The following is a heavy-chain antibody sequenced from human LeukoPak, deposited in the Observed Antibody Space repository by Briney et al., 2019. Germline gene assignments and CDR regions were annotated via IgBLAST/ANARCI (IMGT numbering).Heavy chain of an antibody. V-gene: IGHV3-21*01. CDR1: GFTFSSYS. Sequence: PGGSLRLSCAASGFTFSSYSMNWVRQAPGKGLEWVSSISSSSSYIYYADSVKGRFTISRDNAKNSLYLQMNSLRAEDTAVYYCARDKSLANDGWFDPWGQGTLVTVSS. D-gene: IGHD1-1*01. CDR3: ARDKSLANDGWFDP. J-gene: IGHJ5*02. CDR2: ISSSSSYI.